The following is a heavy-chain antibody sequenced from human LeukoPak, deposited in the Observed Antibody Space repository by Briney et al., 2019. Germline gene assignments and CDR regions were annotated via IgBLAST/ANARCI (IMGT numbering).Heavy chain of an antibody. V-gene: IGHV3-9*01. CDR3: AKDVTGYSSGNDY. CDR1: GFTFSSNW. J-gene: IGHJ4*02. Sequence: GGSLRLSCAASGFTFSSNWMHWVRQAPGKGLEWVSGISWNNGSIGYADSVKGRFTISRDNAKNSLYLQMNSLRAEDTALYYCAKDVTGYSSGNDYWGQGTLVTVSS. D-gene: IGHD6-19*01. CDR2: ISWNNGSI.